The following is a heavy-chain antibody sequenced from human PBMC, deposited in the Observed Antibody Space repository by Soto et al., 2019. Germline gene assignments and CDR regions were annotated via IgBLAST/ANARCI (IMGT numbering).Heavy chain of an antibody. CDR3: ASRGYCSGGSCYPVGYYYYYMDV. J-gene: IGHJ6*03. Sequence: SETLSLRCSVSRLSFSGYFWGWIRLPPRKGQEWIGEINHSGSTNYNPSLKSRVTISVDTSKNQFSLKLSSVTAADTAVYYCASRGYCSGGSCYPVGYYYYYMDVWGKGTTVTSP. V-gene: IGHV4-34*01. CDR2: INHSGST. CDR1: RLSFSGYF. D-gene: IGHD2-15*01.